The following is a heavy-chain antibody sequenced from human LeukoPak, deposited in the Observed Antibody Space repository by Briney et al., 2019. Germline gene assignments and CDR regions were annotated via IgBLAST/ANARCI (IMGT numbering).Heavy chain of an antibody. D-gene: IGHD1-1*01. CDR3: ARDQLSRGVWFDP. Sequence: SETLSLTCTVSGGIVSGVSISSSNSYWGWIRQPPGKGLEWIGSIYYSGNTYYNASLKSRVTISVDTSKNQFSLKLTSVTAADTAVYYCARDQLSRGVWFDPWGQGTLVTVSS. CDR1: GVSISSSNSY. V-gene: IGHV4-39*02. J-gene: IGHJ5*02. CDR2: IYYSGNT.